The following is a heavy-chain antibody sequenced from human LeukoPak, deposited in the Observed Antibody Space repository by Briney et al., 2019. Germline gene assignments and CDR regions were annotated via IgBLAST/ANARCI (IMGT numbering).Heavy chain of an antibody. CDR1: GFTLSSYV. V-gene: IGHV3-23*01. D-gene: IGHD6-13*01. CDR3: AKLRPYGTTWYGGVVN. Sequence: GGSLRLSCAASGFTLSSYVMTWVRQAPGKGLDWVPAIGTGGDTHYADSVKGRFTVSRDSSKSTLYLHMDSLRADDTAVYYCAKLRPYGTTWYGGVVNWRQGTLVTVSS. J-gene: IGHJ4*02. CDR2: IGTGGDT.